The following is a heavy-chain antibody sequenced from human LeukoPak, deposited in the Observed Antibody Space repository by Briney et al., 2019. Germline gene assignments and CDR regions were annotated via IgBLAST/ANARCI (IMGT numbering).Heavy chain of an antibody. CDR2: ISSSGSTI. D-gene: IGHD6-19*01. J-gene: IGHJ4*02. CDR1: GFTFSDYY. Sequence: GGSLRLSCAASGFTFSDYYMSWIRQAPGKGPEWVSYISSSGSTIYYADSVKGRFTISRDNAKNSLYLQMNSLRAEDTAAYYCATSGWYGYYYFDYWGQGTLVTVSS. V-gene: IGHV3-11*04. CDR3: ATSGWYGYYYFDY.